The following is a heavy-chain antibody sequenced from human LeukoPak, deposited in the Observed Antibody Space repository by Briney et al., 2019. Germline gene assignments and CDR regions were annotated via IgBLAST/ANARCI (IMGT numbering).Heavy chain of an antibody. CDR1: GFTFSNFA. J-gene: IGHJ5*01. Sequence: PGGSLRLSCAASGFTFSNFAMSWVRQASGKGLEWVSAISGVGGGTYYADSVKGRFTISRDNSKNTLYLQMNSLRAEDTAVYYCAKREADYYYDSSGYLVSWGQGTLVTVSS. V-gene: IGHV3-23*01. D-gene: IGHD3-22*01. CDR2: ISGVGGGT. CDR3: AKREADYYYDSSGYLVS.